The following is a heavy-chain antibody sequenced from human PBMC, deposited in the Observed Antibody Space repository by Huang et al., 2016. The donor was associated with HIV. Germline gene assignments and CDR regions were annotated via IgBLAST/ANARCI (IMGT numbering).Heavy chain of an antibody. CDR1: GLFFTKYW. CDR3: GRDRTNFYDSSGYLGDIDY. V-gene: IGHV3-7*01. CDR2: IKREGNEK. Sequence: EVQVMESGGGSVQPGGSLRLSCAASGLFFTKYWMTWVGQVTGKGLEWVASIKREGNEKYYVDSVKGRFNISRDNTKTSVHVQMNSLRGEDTAVYYCGRDRTNFYDSSGYLGDIDYWGLGTLVTVSS. D-gene: IGHD3-22*01. J-gene: IGHJ4*02.